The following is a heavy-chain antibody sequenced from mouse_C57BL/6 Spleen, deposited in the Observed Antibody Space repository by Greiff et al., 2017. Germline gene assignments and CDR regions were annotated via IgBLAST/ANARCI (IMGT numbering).Heavy chain of an antibody. D-gene: IGHD2-4*01. CDR1: GFTFSDYG. Sequence: EVMLVESGGGLVKPGGSLKLSCAASGFTFSDYGMHWVRQAPEKGLEWVAYISSGSSTIYYADTVKGRFTISRDNDKNTLFLQMTSLRSEDTAMYYCAPLYYDSAPFAYWGQGTLVTVSA. CDR2: ISSGSSTI. CDR3: APLYYDSAPFAY. J-gene: IGHJ3*01. V-gene: IGHV5-17*01.